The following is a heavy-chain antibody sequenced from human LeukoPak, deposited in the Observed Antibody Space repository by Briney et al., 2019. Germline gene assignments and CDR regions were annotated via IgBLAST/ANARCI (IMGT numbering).Heavy chain of an antibody. CDR1: GYSFKSHW. CDR2: IDEDGSRK. CDR3: ARDLDY. Sequence: GGSLRLSCAAYGYSFKSHWMTWVRQAPGKGLEWVASIDEDGSRKFHVDSVKGRFTVSRDNARNSLHLQMNSLRAEDTAVYYCARDLDYWGQGALVTASS. V-gene: IGHV3-7*03. J-gene: IGHJ4*02.